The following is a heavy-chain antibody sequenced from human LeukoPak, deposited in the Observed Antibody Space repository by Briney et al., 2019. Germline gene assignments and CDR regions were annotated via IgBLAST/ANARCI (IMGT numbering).Heavy chain of an antibody. V-gene: IGHV3-11*04. CDR2: ISNSGSTI. J-gene: IGHJ2*01. D-gene: IGHD2-15*01. CDR1: GFTFSDYY. CDR3: ARVNRGYCSGGSCYSFWYFDL. Sequence: GGSLRLSCAASGFTFSDYYMTWIRQAPGKGLEWVSYISNSGSTIYYADSVKGRFTISRDNAKNSLYLQMNSLRAEDTAVYYCARVNRGYCSGGSCYSFWYFDLWGRGTLVTVSS.